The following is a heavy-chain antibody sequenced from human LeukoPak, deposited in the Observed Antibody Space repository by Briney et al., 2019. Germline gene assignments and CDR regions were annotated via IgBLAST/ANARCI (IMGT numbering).Heavy chain of an antibody. D-gene: IGHD3-10*01. CDR2: IYYSGST. J-gene: IGHJ4*02. CDR3: ARDQVPFGETLLSYFDY. V-gene: IGHV4-61*01. CDR1: GGSVSSGSYY. Sequence: SGTLSLTCTVSGGSVSSGSYYWGWIRQPPGKGLGWVGDIYYSGSTNYNPSLKSRVTLSVDTSKNQFSLKLSSVTAADTAVYYCARDQVPFGETLLSYFDYWGQGTLVTVSS.